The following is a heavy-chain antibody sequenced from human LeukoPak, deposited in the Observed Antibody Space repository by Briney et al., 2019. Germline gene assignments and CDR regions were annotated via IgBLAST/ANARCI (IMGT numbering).Heavy chain of an antibody. D-gene: IGHD5-12*01. J-gene: IGHJ4*02. CDR2: IIGSRGAT. CDR3: AKGAYDYVEIAYFDY. V-gene: IGHV3-23*01. Sequence: PGGSLRLSCAASGFRFSNYAMNWVRQAPGKGLEWVSLIIGSRGATFYADSVKGGFTISRDSSKNTLYLQMNSLRDEDTAVYYCAKGAYDYVEIAYFDYWGQGTLVTVSS. CDR1: GFRFSNYA.